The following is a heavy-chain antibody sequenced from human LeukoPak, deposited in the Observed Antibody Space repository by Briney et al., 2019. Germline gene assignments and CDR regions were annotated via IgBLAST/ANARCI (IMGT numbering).Heavy chain of an antibody. CDR1: GGSISSYY. Sequence: SETLSLTCTVSGGSISSYYWSWIRQPAGKGLEWIGRIYTSGSTNYNPSLKSRVTMSVDTSKNQFSLKLSSVTAADTAVYYCARLLDCSTSCRGKMGPQYNHYYMDVWGKGTTVTVSS. J-gene: IGHJ6*03. CDR3: ARLLDCSTSCRGKMGPQYNHYYMDV. V-gene: IGHV4-4*07. D-gene: IGHD2-2*01. CDR2: IYTSGST.